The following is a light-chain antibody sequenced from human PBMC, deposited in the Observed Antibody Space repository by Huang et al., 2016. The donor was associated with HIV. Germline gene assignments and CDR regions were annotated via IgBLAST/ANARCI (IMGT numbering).Light chain of an antibody. CDR3: QQATQVPFT. V-gene: IGKV1D-12*01. J-gene: IGKJ5*01. CDR2: STS. Sequence: DIEMTQSPSSVSASVGDRVTITCRASQDINNYLAWYQQKPGKAPKRLIYSTSNLQSGVPSRFSGSGSGTDFTLTITRLQPEDFATYYCQQATQVPFTFGQGTRLE. CDR1: QDINNY.